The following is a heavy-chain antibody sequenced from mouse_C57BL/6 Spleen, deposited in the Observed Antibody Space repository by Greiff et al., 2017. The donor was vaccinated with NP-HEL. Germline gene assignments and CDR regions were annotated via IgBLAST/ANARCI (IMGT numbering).Heavy chain of an antibody. J-gene: IGHJ1*03. CDR1: GYAFSSSW. CDR3: ARRDWYFDV. Sequence: VQLQQSGPELVKPGASVKISCKASGYAFSSSWMNWVKQRPGKGLEWIGRIYPGDGDTNYNGKFKGKATLTADKSSSTAYMQLSSLTSEDSAVYFCARRDWYFDVWGTGTTVTVSS. CDR2: IYPGDGDT. V-gene: IGHV1-82*01.